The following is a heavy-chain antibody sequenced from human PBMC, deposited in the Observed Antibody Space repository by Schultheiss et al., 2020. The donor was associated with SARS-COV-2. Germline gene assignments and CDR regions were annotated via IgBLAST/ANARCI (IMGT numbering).Heavy chain of an antibody. V-gene: IGHV3-30*18. CDR2: ISYDGSNK. J-gene: IGHJ4*02. CDR1: GFTFSSYG. Sequence: GGSLRLSCAASGFTFSSYGMHWVRQAPGKGLEWVAVISYDGSNKYYADSVKGRFTISRDNSKNTLYLQMNSLRAEDTAVYYCAKDRRGYSYGPTTPYFDYWGQGTLVTVSS. CDR3: AKDRRGYSYGPTTPYFDY. D-gene: IGHD5-18*01.